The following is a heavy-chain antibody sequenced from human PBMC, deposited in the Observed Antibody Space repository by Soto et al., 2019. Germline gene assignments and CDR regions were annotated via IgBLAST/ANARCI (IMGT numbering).Heavy chain of an antibody. Sequence: EVQLVESGGGLVQPGGSLRLSCAASGFTFSSYWMHWVRQAPGKGLVWVSRINSDGSSTTYADSVKGRFTISRDNAKNTLYLQMNSMSAEDTAVYYCAGVEACSSTSCYSVFDYWGQGTLVTVSS. D-gene: IGHD2-2*01. CDR2: INSDGSST. J-gene: IGHJ4*02. CDR3: AGVEACSSTSCYSVFDY. V-gene: IGHV3-74*03. CDR1: GFTFSSYW.